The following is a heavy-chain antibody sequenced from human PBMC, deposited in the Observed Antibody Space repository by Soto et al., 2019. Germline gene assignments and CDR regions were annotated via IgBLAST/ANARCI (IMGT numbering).Heavy chain of an antibody. Sequence: SETLSLTCTVSGGSISSSSYYWGWIRQPPGKGLEWIGSIYYSGSTYYNPSLKSRVTISVDTSKNQFSLKLSSVTAADTAVYYCARDGNSGWYVWYFDYWGQGTLVTVSS. V-gene: IGHV4-39*01. CDR2: IYYSGST. CDR1: GGSISSSSYY. J-gene: IGHJ4*02. D-gene: IGHD6-19*01. CDR3: ARDGNSGWYVWYFDY.